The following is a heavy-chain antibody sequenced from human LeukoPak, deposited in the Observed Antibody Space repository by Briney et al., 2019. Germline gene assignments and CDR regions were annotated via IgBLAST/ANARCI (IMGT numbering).Heavy chain of an antibody. J-gene: IGHJ3*02. Sequence: GASVKVSCKASGYTFTSYGISWVRQAPGQGLEWMGWISAYNGNTNYAQKLQGRVTMTTDTSTSTAYMELRSLRSDDTAVYYCARGPLAIFGVVTHDAFDIWGQGTMVTVSS. V-gene: IGHV1-18*01. CDR2: ISAYNGNT. CDR3: ARGPLAIFGVVTHDAFDI. CDR1: GYTFTSYG. D-gene: IGHD3-3*01.